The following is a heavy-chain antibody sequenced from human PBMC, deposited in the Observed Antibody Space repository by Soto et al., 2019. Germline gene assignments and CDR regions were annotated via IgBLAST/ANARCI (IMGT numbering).Heavy chain of an antibody. D-gene: IGHD6-13*01. V-gene: IGHV3-43*01. CDR1: GFTFDDYT. CDR2: ISWDGGST. Sequence: GGSLRLSCAASGFTFDDYTMHWVRQAPGKGLEWVSLISWDGGSTYYADSVKGRFTISRDNSKNSLYLQMNSLRTEDTALYYCTKDIGSSSWYPYYYYGMDVWGQGTTVTVSS. CDR3: TKDIGSSSWYPYYYYGMDV. J-gene: IGHJ6*02.